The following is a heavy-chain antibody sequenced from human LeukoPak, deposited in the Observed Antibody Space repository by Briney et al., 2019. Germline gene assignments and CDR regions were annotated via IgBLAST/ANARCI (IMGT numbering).Heavy chain of an antibody. V-gene: IGHV1-8*01. J-gene: IGHJ6*02. Sequence: ASVKVSCKASGYTFTSYDINWVRQATGQGLEWMGWMNPNSGNTGYAQKLQGRVTMTTDTSTSTAYMELRSLRSDDTAVYYCARDSYLDSSGYYSQYYYYYYGMDVWGQGTTVTVSS. CDR3: ARDSYLDSSGYYSQYYYYYYGMDV. CDR1: GYTFTSYD. D-gene: IGHD3-22*01. CDR2: MNPNSGNT.